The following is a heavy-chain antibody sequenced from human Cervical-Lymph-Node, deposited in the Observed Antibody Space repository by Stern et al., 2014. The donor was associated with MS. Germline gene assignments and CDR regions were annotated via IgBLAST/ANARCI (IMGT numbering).Heavy chain of an antibody. J-gene: IGHJ6*02. D-gene: IGHD6-19*01. V-gene: IGHV3-9*01. CDR3: ATLAVAGSGGMDV. Sequence: QLVESGGGLVQPGGSRRISCGASGIALEDYALHWVRQAPGKGLEWGSGISWNGNISVYADSVKGRFTFSRDNAKKSMFLQMDSLRTEDTALYYCATLAVAGSGGMDVWGQGTTVTVS. CDR2: ISWNGNIS. CDR1: GIALEDYA.